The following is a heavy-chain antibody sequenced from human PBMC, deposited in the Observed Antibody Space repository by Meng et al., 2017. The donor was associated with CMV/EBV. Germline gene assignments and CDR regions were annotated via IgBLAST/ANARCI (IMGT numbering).Heavy chain of an antibody. D-gene: IGHD3-10*01. CDR2: IYYSGST. Sequence: GSLRLSCTVSGGSISSYYWSWIRQPPGKGLEWIGYIYYSGSTNYNPSLKSRVTISVDTSKNQFSLKLSSVTAADTAVYYCARDSRGHGGEFDPWGQGTLVTVSS. V-gene: IGHV4-59*01. J-gene: IGHJ5*02. CDR3: ARDSRGHGGEFDP. CDR1: GGSISSYY.